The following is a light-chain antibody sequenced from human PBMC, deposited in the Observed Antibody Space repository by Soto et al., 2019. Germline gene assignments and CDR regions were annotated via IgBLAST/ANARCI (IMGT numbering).Light chain of an antibody. CDR3: QQCGESPNT. CDR1: QSVSSN. Sequence: EIVLTQSPGTLSLSPGERATLSCRASQSVSSNLAWYQQKPGQAPRLLIYGASTRATGIPDRFSGSGSGTDFTLTISRLEPEDFAIYYCQQCGESPNTFGQGTRLEI. V-gene: IGKV3-20*01. CDR2: GAS. J-gene: IGKJ5*01.